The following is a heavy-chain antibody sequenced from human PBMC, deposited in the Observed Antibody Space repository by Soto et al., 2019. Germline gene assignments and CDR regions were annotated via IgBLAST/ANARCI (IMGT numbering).Heavy chain of an antibody. CDR1: GFTFTSSA. Sequence: QMQLVQSGPEVKKPGTSVKVSCKASGFTFTSSAVQWVRQARGQRLEWIGWIGVGSGNRHYAQKFQERVTITRDMSTNTAYMELSSLRSEDTAVYYCAALGVNFDHWGQGNLVTVSS. D-gene: IGHD2-8*01. CDR3: AALGVNFDH. V-gene: IGHV1-58*01. CDR2: IGVGSGNR. J-gene: IGHJ4*02.